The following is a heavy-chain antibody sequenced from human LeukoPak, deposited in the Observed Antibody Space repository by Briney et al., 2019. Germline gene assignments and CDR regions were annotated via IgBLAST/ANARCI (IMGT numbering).Heavy chain of an antibody. CDR1: GFTFSSYA. J-gene: IGHJ6*02. CDR2: LSGIGGST. Sequence: SGASLRLSCAASGFTFSSYAMSCLRHAPGKAGEGVSALSGIGGSTYYAGSVKGPSPMCRDNLTNAPYMQMNSLKADDTAVYYCATYCFGDYYCYYGMDDWGQGTTVTVSS. D-gene: IGHD4-17*01. CDR3: ATYCFGDYYCYYGMDD. V-gene: IGHV3-23*01.